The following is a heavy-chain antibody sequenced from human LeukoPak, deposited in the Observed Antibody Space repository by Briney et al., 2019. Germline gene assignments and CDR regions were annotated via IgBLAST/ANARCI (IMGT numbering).Heavy chain of an antibody. CDR3: ARVAQYCSGGSCYYYYYMDV. V-gene: IGHV4-59*01. CDR2: MSYSGST. CDR1: GDSISGYY. J-gene: IGHJ6*03. Sequence: SETLSLTCTVSGDSISGYYWSWIRQPPGKGLEWIARMSYSGSTNYNPSLKSRVTISLDTSKNQFSVKLRSVTAADTAVYYCARVAQYCSGGSCYYYYYMDVWGKGTTVTVSS. D-gene: IGHD2-15*01.